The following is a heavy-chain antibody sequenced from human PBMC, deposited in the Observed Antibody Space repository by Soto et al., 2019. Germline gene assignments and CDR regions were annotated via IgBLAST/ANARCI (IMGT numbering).Heavy chain of an antibody. Sequence: EVQLVESGGGLVQPGGSLRLSCAASGIPVSSNYMTWVRQAPGKGLEWVSVLHSGGDTYYANSVKGRFTISRHDSTNTLFLQMTSLTDEDTAVYYCARDGPYYYGSRMDVWGQGTTVTVSS. J-gene: IGHJ6*02. CDR1: GIPVSSNY. D-gene: IGHD3-10*01. V-gene: IGHV3-53*04. CDR3: ARDGPYYYGSRMDV. CDR2: LHSGGDT.